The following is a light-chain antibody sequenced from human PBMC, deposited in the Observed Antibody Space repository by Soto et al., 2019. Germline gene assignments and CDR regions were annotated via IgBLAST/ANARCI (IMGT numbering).Light chain of an antibody. V-gene: IGKV3-15*01. CDR3: EQYNSWPLT. CDR2: GPS. J-gene: IGKJ4*01. Sequence: EIVMTQAPATLSVSPGERDTLSCRASQSVSSNLAWYQQKPGQAPRLLIYGPSTRAAGIPARLSGTGSGTEFTLTVSSVQSEEFAVYYCEQYNSWPLTFGGGTKVEMK. CDR1: QSVSSN.